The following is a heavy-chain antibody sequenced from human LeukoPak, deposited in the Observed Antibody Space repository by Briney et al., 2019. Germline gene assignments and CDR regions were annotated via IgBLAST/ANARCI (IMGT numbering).Heavy chain of an antibody. CDR3: ARGRIYYGSGSYYRGLDY. Sequence: PSETLSLTCAVYGGSFSGYYWSWIRQPPGKGLEWIGEINHSGSTNCNPSLKSRVTISVDTSKNQFSLKLSSVTAADTAVYYCARGRIYYGSGSYYRGLDYWGQGTLVTVSS. CDR1: GGSFSGYY. V-gene: IGHV4-34*01. D-gene: IGHD3-10*01. J-gene: IGHJ4*02. CDR2: INHSGST.